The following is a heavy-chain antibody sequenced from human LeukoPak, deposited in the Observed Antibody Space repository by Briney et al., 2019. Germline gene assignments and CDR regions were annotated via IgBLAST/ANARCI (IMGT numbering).Heavy chain of an antibody. V-gene: IGHV3-23*01. J-gene: IGHJ6*02. Sequence: PGGSLRLSCAASGFTFSSYAMSWVRQAPGKGLEWVSAISGSGGSTYYADSVKGRFTISRDNSKNTLYLQMNSLRAEDTAVYYCAKGSSGWYANYYYGMDVWGQGTTVTVSS. CDR1: GFTFSSYA. CDR3: AKGSSGWYANYYYGMDV. D-gene: IGHD6-19*01. CDR2: ISGSGGST.